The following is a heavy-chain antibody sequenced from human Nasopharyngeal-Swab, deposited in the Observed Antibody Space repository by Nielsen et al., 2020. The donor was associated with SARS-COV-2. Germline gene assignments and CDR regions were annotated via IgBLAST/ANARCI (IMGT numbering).Heavy chain of an antibody. D-gene: IGHD3-10*01. Sequence: GGSLRPSCAASGFTFSSYAMSWVRQAPGKGLEWVSVIYSGGSSTYYADSVKGRFTISRDNSKNTLYLQMNSLRAEDTAVYYCAKAGFGELWLDYWGQGTLVTVSS. CDR3: AKAGFGELWLDY. V-gene: IGHV3-23*03. CDR1: GFTFSSYA. CDR2: IYSGGSST. J-gene: IGHJ4*02.